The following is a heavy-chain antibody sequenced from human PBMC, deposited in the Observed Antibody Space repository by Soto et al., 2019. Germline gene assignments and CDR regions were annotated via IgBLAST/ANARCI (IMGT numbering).Heavy chain of an antibody. D-gene: IGHD5-12*01. J-gene: IGHJ4*02. CDR3: ARAPIVATIYKYYFDY. V-gene: IGHV4-34*01. CDR1: GGSFSGYY. Sequence: PSETLSLTCAVYGGSFSGYYRSWIRQPPGKGLEWIGEINHSGSTNYNPSLKSRVTISVDTSKNQFSLKLSSVTAADTAVYYCARAPIVATIYKYYFDYWGQGTLVTVSS. CDR2: INHSGST.